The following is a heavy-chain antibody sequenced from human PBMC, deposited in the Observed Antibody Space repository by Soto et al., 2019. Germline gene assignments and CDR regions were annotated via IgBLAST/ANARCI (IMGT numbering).Heavy chain of an antibody. CDR1: GGSISSSSYY. J-gene: IGHJ5*02. CDR2: IYYSGST. V-gene: IGHV4-39*02. D-gene: IGHD6-13*01. CDR3: ARAYSSSWYGWFDP. Sequence: SETLSLTCTVSGGSISSSSYYWGWIRQPPGKGLEWIGSIYYSGSTYYNPSLKSRVTISVDTSTSTAYMELRSLRSDDTAVYYCARAYSSSWYGWFDPWGQGTLVTVYS.